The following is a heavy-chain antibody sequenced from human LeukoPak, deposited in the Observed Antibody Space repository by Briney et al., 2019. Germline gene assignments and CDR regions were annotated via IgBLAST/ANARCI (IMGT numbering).Heavy chain of an antibody. CDR2: ISSSSSYI. J-gene: IGHJ4*02. CDR3: ARDLPGIMNRMYYFDY. V-gene: IGHV3-21*01. D-gene: IGHD6-13*01. CDR1: GFTFSSYS. Sequence: GGSLRLSCAASGFTFSSYSMNWVRQAPGKGLEWVSSISSSSSYIYYADSVKGRFTISRDNAKNSLYLQMNSLRAEDTAVYYCARDLPGIMNRMYYFDYWGQGTLVTVSS.